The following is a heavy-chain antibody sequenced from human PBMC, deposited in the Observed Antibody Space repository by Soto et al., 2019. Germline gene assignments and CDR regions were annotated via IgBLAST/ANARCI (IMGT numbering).Heavy chain of an antibody. CDR2: ISSSSSTI. CDR3: ARDRGYCSGGSCYPDY. Sequence: EVQLVESGGGLVQPGGSLRLSCPASGFTFSSYSMNWVRQAPGKGLEWVSYISSSSSTIYYADSVKGRFTISRDNAKNSLYLQMNSLRAEDTAVYYCARDRGYCSGGSCYPDYWGQGTLVTVSS. V-gene: IGHV3-48*01. D-gene: IGHD2-15*01. CDR1: GFTFSSYS. J-gene: IGHJ4*02.